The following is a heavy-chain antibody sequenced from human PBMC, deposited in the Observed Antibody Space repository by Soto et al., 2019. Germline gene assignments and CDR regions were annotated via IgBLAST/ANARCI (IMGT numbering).Heavy chain of an antibody. CDR2: ISANGQGI. J-gene: IGHJ4*02. D-gene: IGHD1-7*01. CDR3: AKDRNYPRDQFHY. V-gene: IGHV3-23*01. CDR1: GFTFSTYA. Sequence: RLSCAASGFTFSTYALSWVRQAPGKGLEWVSAISANGQGIYYADSVRGRFTISRDNSKNTVFLHMDSLRAEDTAVYYCAKDRNYPRDQFHYWGQGTLVT.